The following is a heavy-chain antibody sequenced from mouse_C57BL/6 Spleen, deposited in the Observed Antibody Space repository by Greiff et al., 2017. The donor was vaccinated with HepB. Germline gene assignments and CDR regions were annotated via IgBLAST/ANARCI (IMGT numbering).Heavy chain of an antibody. V-gene: IGHV1-82*01. CDR3: ARESNYVPFAY. CDR1: GYAFSSSW. J-gene: IGHJ3*01. D-gene: IGHD2-5*01. Sequence: VQLQQSGPELVKPGASVKISCKASGYAFSSSWMNWVKQRPGKGLEWIGRIYPGDGDTNYNGKFKGKATLTADKSSSTAYMQLSSLTSEDSAVYFCARESNYVPFAYWGQGTLVTVSA. CDR2: IYPGDGDT.